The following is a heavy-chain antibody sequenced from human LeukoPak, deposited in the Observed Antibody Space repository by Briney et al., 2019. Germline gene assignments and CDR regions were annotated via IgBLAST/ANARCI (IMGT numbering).Heavy chain of an antibody. D-gene: IGHD3-22*01. CDR2: IYYSGST. V-gene: IGHV4-39*01. CDR1: GGSISSRSYY. CDR3: ASPSAYSSGTIDY. J-gene: IGHJ4*02. Sequence: SETLSLTCTVSGGSISSRSYYWGWIRQPPGKGLEWIGSIYYSGSTYYNPSLKSRVTISVDTSKNQFSLKLSSVTAADTAVYYCASPSAYSSGTIDYWGQGTLVTVSS.